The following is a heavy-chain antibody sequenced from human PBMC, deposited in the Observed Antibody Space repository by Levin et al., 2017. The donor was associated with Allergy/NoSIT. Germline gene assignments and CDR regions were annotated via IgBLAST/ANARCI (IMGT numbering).Heavy chain of an antibody. CDR1: GGSFSGYY. CDR3: AKGGIGGRLDP. CDR2: INHSGST. J-gene: IGHJ5*02. Sequence: SETLSLTCAVYGGSFSGYYWSWIRQTPGKGLEWIAEINHSGSTNYNPSLKSRVTISVDTSKKQFSLKLTSMTAADTAVYYCAKGGIGGRLDPWGQGTLVTVSS. V-gene: IGHV4-34*01. D-gene: IGHD3-10*01.